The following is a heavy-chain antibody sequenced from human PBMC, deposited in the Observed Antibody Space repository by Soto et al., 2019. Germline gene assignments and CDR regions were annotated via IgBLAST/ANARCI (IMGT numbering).Heavy chain of an antibody. D-gene: IGHD2-8*01. CDR1: GYTFTGYY. J-gene: IGHJ4*02. V-gene: IGHV1-2*04. CDR2: INPNSGGT. Sequence: GASVKVSCKASGYTFTGYYMHWVRQAPGQGLEWMGWINPNSGGTNYAQKFQGWVTMTRDTSISTAYMELSRLRSDDTAVYYCVRGGLCYTQYYFDDWGQGTMVTVSS. CDR3: VRGGLCYTQYYFDD.